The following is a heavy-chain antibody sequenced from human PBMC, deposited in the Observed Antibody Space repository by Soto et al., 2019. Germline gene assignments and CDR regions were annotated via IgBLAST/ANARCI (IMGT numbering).Heavy chain of an antibody. J-gene: IGHJ4*02. V-gene: IGHV3-23*01. Sequence: EVQLLESGGGLVQPGGSLRLSCAASGFTFSSYAMSWVRQAPGKGLEWVSVISGSGGSTHYADSVKGRFTISRDNSKNTLYLQMNSLRVEDTAVYHCAKDRISYFDYWGQGTLVTVSS. CDR3: AKDRISYFDY. CDR2: ISGSGGST. CDR1: GFTFSSYA.